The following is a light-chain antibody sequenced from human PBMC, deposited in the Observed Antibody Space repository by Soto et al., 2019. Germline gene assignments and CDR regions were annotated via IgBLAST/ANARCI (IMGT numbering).Light chain of an antibody. V-gene: IGKV3D-15*01. Sequence: EVVMTQSPATLPVSLGGRVTLSCRASQSVGSNLAWYQQKPGQPPRLLIYGASNRATGIPDRFSGSGSGTDFTLTISSLQPEDFATYYCQQLNSYPITFGQGTRLEIK. CDR3: QQLNSYPIT. CDR1: QSVGSN. J-gene: IGKJ5*01. CDR2: GAS.